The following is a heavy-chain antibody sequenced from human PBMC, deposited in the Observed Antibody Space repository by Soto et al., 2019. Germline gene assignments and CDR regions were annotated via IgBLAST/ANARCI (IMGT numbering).Heavy chain of an antibody. CDR3: AKDIGSGSYYYFDY. CDR2: ISWNSGSI. CDR1: GFTFDDYA. J-gene: IGHJ4*02. Sequence: GGSLRLSCAASGFTFDDYAMHWVRQAPGKGLEWVSGISWNSGSIGYADSVKGRFTISRDNAKNSLYLQMNSLRAEDTALYYCAKDIGSGSYYYFDYWGQGTLVTVSS. V-gene: IGHV3-9*01. D-gene: IGHD1-26*01.